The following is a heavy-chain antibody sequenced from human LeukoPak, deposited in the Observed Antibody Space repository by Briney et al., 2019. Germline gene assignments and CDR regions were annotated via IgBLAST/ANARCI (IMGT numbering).Heavy chain of an antibody. CDR3: ARLHGADYADLGTFDY. CDR1: GDSISSSSYY. J-gene: IGHJ4*02. Sequence: SETLSLTCTVSGDSISSSSYYWGWIRQPPGKGLEWIGSIYYSGSTYYNPSLKSRVTISVDTSKNQFSLQLSSVTAADTAVYYCARLHGADYADLGTFDYWGQGTLVTVSS. D-gene: IGHD4-17*01. CDR2: IYYSGST. V-gene: IGHV4-39*01.